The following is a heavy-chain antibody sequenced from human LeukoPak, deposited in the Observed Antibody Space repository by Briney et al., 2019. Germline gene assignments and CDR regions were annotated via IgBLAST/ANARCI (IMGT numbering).Heavy chain of an antibody. Sequence: GGSLRLSCAASGFTFSSYSMNWVRQAPGKGLEWVSSISSSSSYIYYADSVKGRFTISRDNAKNSLYLQMNSLRAEDTAVYYCAKGGSGRYDSSGYYYQPFDYWGQGTLVTVSS. CDR1: GFTFSSYS. CDR2: ISSSSSYI. V-gene: IGHV3-21*01. D-gene: IGHD3-22*01. J-gene: IGHJ4*02. CDR3: AKGGSGRYDSSGYYYQPFDY.